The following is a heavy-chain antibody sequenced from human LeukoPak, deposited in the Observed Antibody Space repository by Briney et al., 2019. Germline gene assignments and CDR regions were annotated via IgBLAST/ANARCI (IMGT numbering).Heavy chain of an antibody. CDR2: IYSGGST. CDR1: GFTVSSNY. D-gene: IGHD3-9*01. J-gene: IGHJ4*02. Sequence: GGFLRLSGAASGFTVSSNYMSWVREAPGKGLEGVSVIYSGGSTYYADSVKGRFTISRDNSKNTLYLQMNSLRAEDTAVYYCAAEDYDILTGYRTFDYWGQGTLVTASS. V-gene: IGHV3-53*01. CDR3: AAEDYDILTGYRTFDY.